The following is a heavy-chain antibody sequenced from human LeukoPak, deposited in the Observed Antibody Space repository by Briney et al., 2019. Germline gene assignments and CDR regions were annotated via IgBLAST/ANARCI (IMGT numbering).Heavy chain of an antibody. CDR1: GYTFTGYY. CDR2: INPNSGGT. Sequence: ASVKVSCKASGYTFTGYYMHWVRQAPGQGLEWMGWINPNSGGTNYAQKFQGWVTMTRDTSISTAYKELSRLRSDDTAVYYCARAGIAAISFDYWGQGTLVTVSS. V-gene: IGHV1-2*04. D-gene: IGHD6-13*01. CDR3: ARAGIAAISFDY. J-gene: IGHJ4*02.